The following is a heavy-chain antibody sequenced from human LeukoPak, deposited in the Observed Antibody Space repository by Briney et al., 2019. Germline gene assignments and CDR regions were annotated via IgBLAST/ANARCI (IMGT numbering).Heavy chain of an antibody. CDR2: ISGSGGST. Sequence: GGSLRLSCAASGFSFSSYRMNWVRQAPGKGLEWVSAISGSGGSTYYADSVKGRFTISRDNSKNTLYLQMNSLRAEDTAVYYCAKDRFGYSSTTDYWGQGTLVTVSS. D-gene: IGHD6-13*01. J-gene: IGHJ4*02. CDR3: AKDRFGYSSTTDY. V-gene: IGHV3-23*01. CDR1: GFSFSSYR.